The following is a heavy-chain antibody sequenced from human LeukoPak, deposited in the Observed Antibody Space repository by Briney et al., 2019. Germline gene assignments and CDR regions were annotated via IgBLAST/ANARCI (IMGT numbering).Heavy chain of an antibody. D-gene: IGHD3-22*01. Sequence: GGSLRLSCAASGFTFSSYAMHWVRQAPSKGLEWVAVISYDGSNKYYADSVKGRFTISRDNSKNTLYLQMNSLRAEDTAVYYCARDQGYYDSSGYYPKDWGQGTLVTVSS. CDR3: ARDQGYYDSSGYYPKD. CDR2: ISYDGSNK. J-gene: IGHJ4*02. V-gene: IGHV3-30-3*01. CDR1: GFTFSSYA.